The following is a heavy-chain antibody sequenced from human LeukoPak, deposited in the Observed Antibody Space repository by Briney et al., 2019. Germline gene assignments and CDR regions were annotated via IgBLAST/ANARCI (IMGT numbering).Heavy chain of an antibody. CDR1: GFTFSDYY. Sequence: GGSLGLSCAASGFTFSDYYMSWIRQAPGKGLEWVSYISSSSSYTNYADSVKGRFTISRDNAKNSLYLQVNSLRAEDTAVYYCARGGYSSSPDYWGQGTLVTVSS. V-gene: IGHV3-11*06. J-gene: IGHJ4*02. CDR2: ISSSSSYT. D-gene: IGHD6-13*01. CDR3: ARGGYSSSPDY.